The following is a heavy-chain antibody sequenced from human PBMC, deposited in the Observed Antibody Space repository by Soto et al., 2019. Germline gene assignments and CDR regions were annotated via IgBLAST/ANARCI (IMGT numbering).Heavy chain of an antibody. V-gene: IGHV1-3*01. J-gene: IGHJ6*03. Sequence: ASVKVSCKASGYTFTSYAMHWVRQAPGQRLEWMGWINAGNGNTKYSQKFQGRVTITRDTSASTAYMELSSLRSEDTAVYYCARGYYDILTGYYSGGGGVPDYYYYYYMDVWGKGTTVTVSS. CDR1: GYTFTSYA. CDR3: ARGYYDILTGYYSGGGGVPDYYYYYYMDV. D-gene: IGHD3-9*01. CDR2: INAGNGNT.